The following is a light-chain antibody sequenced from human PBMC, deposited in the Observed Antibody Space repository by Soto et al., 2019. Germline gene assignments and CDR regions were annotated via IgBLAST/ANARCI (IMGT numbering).Light chain of an antibody. Sequence: DIQMTQSPSTLSASVGDRVTITCRASQSISSWLAWYQQKPGKAPKLLIYDASSLESGVPSRFSGSGSGTEFPLTISSLQPDDCATYYCQQYNSMVTFGPGTKVDIK. CDR3: QQYNSMVT. CDR2: DAS. J-gene: IGKJ3*01. CDR1: QSISSW. V-gene: IGKV1-5*01.